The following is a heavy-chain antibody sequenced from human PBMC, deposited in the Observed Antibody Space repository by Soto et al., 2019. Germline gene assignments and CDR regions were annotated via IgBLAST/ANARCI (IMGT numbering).Heavy chain of an antibody. V-gene: IGHV1-3*05. D-gene: IGHD6-19*01. Sequence: QVQLVQSGAEEKKPGASVKVSCKASGYTFTSYAMHWVRQAPGQRLEWMGWINAGNGNTKYTQKFQGRVTITRDTSASTASMELSRLSSEATAVYYCASSPGIAVADYWGQGTLVTVSS. CDR3: ASSPGIAVADY. CDR2: INAGNGNT. J-gene: IGHJ4*02. CDR1: GYTFTSYA.